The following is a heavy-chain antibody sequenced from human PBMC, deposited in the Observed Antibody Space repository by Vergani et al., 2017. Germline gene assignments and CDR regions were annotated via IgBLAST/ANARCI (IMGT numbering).Heavy chain of an antibody. CDR1: GGSFSGYY. D-gene: IGHD3-10*01. CDR3: ASAKVVVSYYGXGSYYQLPKYYFDY. V-gene: IGHV4-34*12. Sequence: QVQLQESGPGLVKPSETLPLTCAVYGGSFSGYYWSWIRQPPGQGLDWIGEIIHSGSTNYNPALKSRVTISVDTSKNQFSLKLSPVTAAATAGYYCASAKVVVSYYGXGSYYQLPKYYFDYGGQGSLVTVSS. CDR2: IIHSGST. J-gene: IGHJ4*02.